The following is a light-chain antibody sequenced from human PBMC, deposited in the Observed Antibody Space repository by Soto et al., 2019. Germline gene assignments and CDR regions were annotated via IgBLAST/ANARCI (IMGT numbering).Light chain of an antibody. CDR3: SSYRKTTFPHVV. J-gene: IGLJ2*01. CDR2: EVT. CDR1: SSDIGADDF. V-gene: IGLV2-14*01. Sequence: QSVLTQPASVSGSPGQSITISWTGTSSDIGADDFVSWYQHHPDKTPKLIIFEVTYRPTGISHRFSASKSGNTASLTISGLEAEDEAFYYCSSYRKTTFPHVVFGGGTKLTVL.